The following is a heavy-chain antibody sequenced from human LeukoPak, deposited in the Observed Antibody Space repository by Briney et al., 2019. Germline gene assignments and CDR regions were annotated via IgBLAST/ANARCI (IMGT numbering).Heavy chain of an antibody. J-gene: IGHJ4*02. Sequence: PGGSLRLSCAASGFTFTNYAMSWVRQAPGKGLEWVSAITTDGRSTYFADSVKGRLTISRDNSKNTLYLQMNSLRAEDTALYYCAKGSSTTCPCYRDYWGQGTLVTVSS. CDR1: GFTFTNYA. D-gene: IGHD2-2*01. V-gene: IGHV3-23*01. CDR2: ITTDGRST. CDR3: AKGSSTTCPCYRDY.